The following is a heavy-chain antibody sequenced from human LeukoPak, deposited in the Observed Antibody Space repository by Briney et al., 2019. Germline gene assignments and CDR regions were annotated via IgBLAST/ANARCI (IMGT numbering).Heavy chain of an antibody. J-gene: IGHJ4*02. D-gene: IGHD3-22*01. CDR2: IYYSGST. Sequence: SETMSLICTVSGGSISSGDYYWSWIRQPPGKGLEWIGYIYYSGSTYYNPSLKSRVTISVDTSKNQFSLKLSSVTAADTAVYYCARESYYDSSGYSDWGQGTLVTVSS. CDR1: GGSISSGDYY. CDR3: ARESYYDSSGYSD. V-gene: IGHV4-30-4*01.